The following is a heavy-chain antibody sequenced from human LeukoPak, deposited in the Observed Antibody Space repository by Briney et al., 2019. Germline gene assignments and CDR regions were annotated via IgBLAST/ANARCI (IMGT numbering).Heavy chain of an antibody. Sequence: GGSLRLSCAASGFTFSSYSMHWVCQAPGKGLEYVSAIDGSGDSSGYSTYYAKSVKGRFNISRDNSRNTLYLQMGSLRPEDTAIYYCARGSVYYYESSGYWTGVHWGQGTLVTVSS. CDR1: GFTFSSYS. CDR2: IDGSGDSSGYST. CDR3: ARGSVYYYESSGYWTGVH. D-gene: IGHD3-22*01. J-gene: IGHJ4*02. V-gene: IGHV3-64*01.